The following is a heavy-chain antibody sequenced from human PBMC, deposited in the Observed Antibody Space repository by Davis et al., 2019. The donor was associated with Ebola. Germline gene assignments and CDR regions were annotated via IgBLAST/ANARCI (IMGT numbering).Heavy chain of an antibody. CDR2: ISAYNGHT. CDR3: ARDWDRLRWYYYYGMDV. Sequence: AASVKVSCKASGGTFSSYTISWVRQAPGQGLEWMGCISAYNGHTTYAQKFQGRVTMTTDTSTSTAYMELRSLRSDDTAVYYCARDWDRLRWYYYYGMDVWGKGTTVTVSS. D-gene: IGHD4-23*01. CDR1: GGTFSSYT. V-gene: IGHV1-18*01. J-gene: IGHJ6*04.